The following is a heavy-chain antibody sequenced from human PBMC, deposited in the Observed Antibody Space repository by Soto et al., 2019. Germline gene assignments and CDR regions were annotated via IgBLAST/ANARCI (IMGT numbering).Heavy chain of an antibody. J-gene: IGHJ5*02. CDR2: IYYTGNT. V-gene: IGHV4-39*01. D-gene: IGHD3-3*01. CDR3: ARHIARFLNWFDP. CDR1: GGSITSSTYY. Sequence: SETLSLTCTVSGGSITSSTYYWGWIRQPPGKGLEWIGSIYYTGNTYYNPSLKSPVTISVDMSTNQFSLRLSSVTAADTAVYYCARHIARFLNWFDPWGQGTLVTVSS.